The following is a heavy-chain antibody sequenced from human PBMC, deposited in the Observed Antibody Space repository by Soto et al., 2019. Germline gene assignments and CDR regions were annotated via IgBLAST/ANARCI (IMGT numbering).Heavy chain of an antibody. CDR3: AADRDCSSTSCYPYNFDY. CDR2: IYNGGRT. D-gene: IGHD2-2*01. CDR1: GGSISDHY. J-gene: IGHJ4*02. V-gene: IGHV4-59*11. Sequence: PSETLSLTCTVSGGSISDHYYMWIRQSPGKGLEYIGYIYNGGRTDYNPSLKSRVIISVDTSKNQFSLKLTSVTAAVTAVYYCAADRDCSSTSCYPYNFDYWGQGTPVTVSS.